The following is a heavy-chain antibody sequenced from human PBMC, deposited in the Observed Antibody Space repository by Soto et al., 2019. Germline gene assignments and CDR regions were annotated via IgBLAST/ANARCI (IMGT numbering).Heavy chain of an antibody. CDR3: ATRCIQQLLQYWFDP. V-gene: IGHV1-69*01. Sequence: QVQLVQSGAEVKKPGSSVKVSCKASGGTFSSYAISWVRQAPGQGLEWMGGIIPILCTANYAQKFQGRVTITADESTSKAYMELRSLRSEDTAVYYCATRCIQQLLQYWFDPWGQGTLVTVSS. J-gene: IGHJ5*02. CDR2: IIPILCTA. D-gene: IGHD6-13*01. CDR1: GGTFSSYA.